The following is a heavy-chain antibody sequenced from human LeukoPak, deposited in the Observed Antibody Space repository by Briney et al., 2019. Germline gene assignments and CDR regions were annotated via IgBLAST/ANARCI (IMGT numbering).Heavy chain of an antibody. D-gene: IGHD4-23*01. Sequence: GRSLRLSCAASGFTFRNCAMHWVRQASGKGLEWVALISYDGNNIFYADSVKGRFTISRDNSKNTLYLQMNSLRVEDTALYYCAREMTTVVGKNFDYWGQGTLVTVSS. CDR1: GFTFRNCA. CDR3: AREMTTVVGKNFDY. CDR2: ISYDGNNI. V-gene: IGHV3-30-3*01. J-gene: IGHJ4*02.